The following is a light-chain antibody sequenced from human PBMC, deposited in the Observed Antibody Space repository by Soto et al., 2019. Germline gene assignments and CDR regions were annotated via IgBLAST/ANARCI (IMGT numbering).Light chain of an antibody. Sequence: IQMTQSPSTLSASVGDRVTITCRASQSISDSLAWYQQKPGKAPKLLIYEASSLKSGVPSRFSGSRSGTEYTLTISSLQPDDFATYYCQQYNGYWTFGQGTKGELK. J-gene: IGKJ1*01. V-gene: IGKV1-5*03. CDR1: QSISDS. CDR3: QQYNGYWT. CDR2: EAS.